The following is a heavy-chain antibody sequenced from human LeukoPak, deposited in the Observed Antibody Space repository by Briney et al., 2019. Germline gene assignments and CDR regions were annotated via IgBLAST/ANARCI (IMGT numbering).Heavy chain of an antibody. CDR2: IRRDGRDE. D-gene: IGHD2-15*01. CDR3: AKDRDGGNFFFDY. CDR1: GFTFSSYG. V-gene: IGHV3-30*02. Sequence: GGSLRLSCAASGFTFSSYGMHWVRQAPGKGPEWVAFIRRDGRDEDYAASVKGRFTVSRDNSRNRLYLQMNGLRPEDTALYYCAKDRDGGNFFFDYWGQGTLATVSS. J-gene: IGHJ4*02.